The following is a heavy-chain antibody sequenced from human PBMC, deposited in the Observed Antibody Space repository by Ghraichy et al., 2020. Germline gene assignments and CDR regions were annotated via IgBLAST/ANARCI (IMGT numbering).Heavy chain of an antibody. Sequence: GESLNISCKGSGYSFTSYWIGWVRQMPGKGLEWMGIIYPGDSDTRYSPSFQGQVSISADKSISTAYLQWSSLKASDTAMYYCARHLSYDSSGYYSSLVFDYWGQGTLVTVSS. V-gene: IGHV5-51*01. D-gene: IGHD3-22*01. CDR2: IYPGDSDT. J-gene: IGHJ4*02. CDR1: GYSFTSYW. CDR3: ARHLSYDSSGYYSSLVFDY.